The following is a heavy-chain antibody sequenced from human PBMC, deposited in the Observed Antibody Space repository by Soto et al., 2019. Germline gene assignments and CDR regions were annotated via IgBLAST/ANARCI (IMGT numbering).Heavy chain of an antibody. V-gene: IGHV3-23*01. D-gene: IGHD6-19*01. CDR1: GFTFVNYA. Sequence: EVQLLESGGGLVQPGGSLRLSCAASGFTFVNYAMNWVRQAPGKGLEWVATLSGSGTSTYYADSVKGRFTISRDNSRNTLYLQMNSLRAEDTAVYYCAKGTSNGGWFNPFDYWGQGXLVTVSS. CDR3: AKGTSNGGWFNPFDY. CDR2: LSGSGTST. J-gene: IGHJ4*02.